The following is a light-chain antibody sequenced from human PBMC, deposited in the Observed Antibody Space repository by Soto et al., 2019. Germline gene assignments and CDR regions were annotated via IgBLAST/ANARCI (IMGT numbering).Light chain of an antibody. Sequence: QSVLTQPPSVSGAPGQRVTISCTGSSSNIGAGYDVHWYQQLPGTAPKLLIYGNSNRPSGVPDRFSGSKSGTSASLAITGLQAEDEADYFCSCLSTTSTPIVFGAGTKLTVL. V-gene: IGLV1-40*01. J-gene: IGLJ1*01. CDR2: GNS. CDR3: SCLSTTSTPIV. CDR1: SSNIGAGYD.